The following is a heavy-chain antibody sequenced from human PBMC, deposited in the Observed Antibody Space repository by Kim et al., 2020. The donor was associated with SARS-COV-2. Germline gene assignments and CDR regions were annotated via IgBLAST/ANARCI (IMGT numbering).Heavy chain of an antibody. CDR1: GFIFSNYD. Sequence: GGSLRLSCAASGFIFSNYDMHWVRQAPGKGLEWISYITTNGNTIYYADSVKGRFTVSRDNVKNSLYLQMNSLRNEDTAVYYCARENAVYTNNWENWIDHWGQGTLVIVSS. D-gene: IGHD2-2*02. V-gene: IGHV3-48*02. J-gene: IGHJ5*02. CDR2: ITTNGNTI. CDR3: ARENAVYTNNWENWIDH.